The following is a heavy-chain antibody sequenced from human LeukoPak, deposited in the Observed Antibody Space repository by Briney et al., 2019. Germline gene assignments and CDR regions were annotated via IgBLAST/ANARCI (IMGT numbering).Heavy chain of an antibody. Sequence: KPSETLSLTCTVSGGSISSYYWSWIRQPPGKGLEWIGYIYYSGSTNYNPSLKSRVTISVDTSKNQFSLKLSSVTAADTAVYYCARLRTGTLDFDYWGQGTPVTVSS. CDR2: IYYSGST. CDR3: ARLRTGTLDFDY. CDR1: GGSISSYY. D-gene: IGHD1-1*01. V-gene: IGHV4-59*08. J-gene: IGHJ4*02.